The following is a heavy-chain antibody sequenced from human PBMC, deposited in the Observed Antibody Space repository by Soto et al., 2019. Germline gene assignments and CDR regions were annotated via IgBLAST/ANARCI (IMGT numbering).Heavy chain of an antibody. CDR1: GGSFSGYY. V-gene: IGHV4-34*01. J-gene: IGHJ6*02. D-gene: IGHD3-10*01. Sequence: QVQLQQWGVGLLKPSETLSLTCAVYGGSFSGYYWSWIRQPPGKGLEWIGEINHSGSTNNNPSLNGRVTISVDTAMNQFSLRLSSVNAADTAVYYCATGGSGTTEDYYGMDVWGQGTTVIVSS. CDR2: INHSGST. CDR3: ATGGSGTTEDYYGMDV.